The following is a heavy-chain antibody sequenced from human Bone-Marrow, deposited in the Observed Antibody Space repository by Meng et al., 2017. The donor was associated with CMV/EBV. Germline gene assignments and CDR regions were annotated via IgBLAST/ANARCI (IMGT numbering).Heavy chain of an antibody. D-gene: IGHD3-10*01. CDR3: ARDLCGSGSYCFDD. Sequence: ASVKVSCKASGYTFAGYFIHWVRQAPGQGLEWMGWINPTSGDTNSAQKFQGRVTMTRDTSISTAYMELSSLRSDDTAVYYCARDLCGSGSYCFDDWGQGPRVTVYS. V-gene: IGHV1-2*02. J-gene: IGHJ4*02. CDR2: INPTSGDT. CDR1: GYTFAGYF.